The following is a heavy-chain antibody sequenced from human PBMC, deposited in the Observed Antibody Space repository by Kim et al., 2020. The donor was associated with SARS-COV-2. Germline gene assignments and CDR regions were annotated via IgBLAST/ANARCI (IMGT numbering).Heavy chain of an antibody. Sequence: GGSLRLSCAASGFTFSSYEMNWVRQAPGKGLEWVSYISSSGSTIYYADSVKGRFTISRDNAKNSLYLQMNSLRAEDTAVYYCARDRSSSSVSHWFDPWGQGTLVTVSS. CDR3: ARDRSSSSVSHWFDP. D-gene: IGHD6-6*01. CDR2: ISSSGSTI. V-gene: IGHV3-48*03. CDR1: GFTFSSYE. J-gene: IGHJ5*02.